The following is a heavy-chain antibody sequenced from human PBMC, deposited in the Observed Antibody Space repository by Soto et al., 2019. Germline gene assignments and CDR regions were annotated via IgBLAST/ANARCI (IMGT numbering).Heavy chain of an antibody. J-gene: IGHJ4*02. CDR2: IIPIFGTA. Sequence: SVKVSCKASGGTFSSYAISWVRQAPGQGLEWMGGIIPIFGTANYAQKFQGRVTITADKSTSTAYMELSSLRSEDTAVYYCATGNDSSGYCWNYWGQGTLVNVSS. CDR3: ATGNDSSGYCWNY. D-gene: IGHD3-22*01. V-gene: IGHV1-69*06. CDR1: GGTFSSYA.